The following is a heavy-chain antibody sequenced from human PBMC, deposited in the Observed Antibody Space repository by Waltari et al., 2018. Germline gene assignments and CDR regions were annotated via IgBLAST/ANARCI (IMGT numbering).Heavy chain of an antibody. D-gene: IGHD6-6*01. V-gene: IGHV3-48*03. CDR2: ISSSGSTI. CDR3: AREWDSSSAFDY. Sequence: EVQLVESGGGLVQPGGSLRLSCAASGFTFSSYEMNWVRQAPGKGLEWVSYISSSGSTIYYADSVKGRFTISSDNAKNSLYLQMNSLRAEDTAVYYCAREWDSSSAFDYWGQGTLVTVSS. CDR1: GFTFSSYE. J-gene: IGHJ4*02.